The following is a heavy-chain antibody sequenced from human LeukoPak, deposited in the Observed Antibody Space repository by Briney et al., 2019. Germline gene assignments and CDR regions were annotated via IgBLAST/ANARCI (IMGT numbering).Heavy chain of an antibody. Sequence: KSSETLSLTCTVSGGSISSSSYYWGWTRQPPGKGLEWIGSIYYSGSTYYNPSLKSRVTISVDTSKNQFSLKLSSVTAADTAVYYCARARVYDYVWGSYRHTFLDYWGQGTLVTVSS. CDR3: ARARVYDYVWGSYRHTFLDY. D-gene: IGHD3-16*02. V-gene: IGHV4-39*07. CDR2: IYYSGST. J-gene: IGHJ4*02. CDR1: GGSISSSSYY.